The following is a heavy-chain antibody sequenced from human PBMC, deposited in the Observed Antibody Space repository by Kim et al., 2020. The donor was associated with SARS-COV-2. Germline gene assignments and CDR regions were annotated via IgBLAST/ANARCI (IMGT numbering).Heavy chain of an antibody. V-gene: IGHV1-3*01. D-gene: IGHD3-16*01. CDR3: ARDMNPTVYDY. Sequence: KYSQKFQGRITITRDTSAKTAYMDLRSLTFEDTAIYYCARDMNPTVYDYWGQGTLVTVSS. J-gene: IGHJ4*02.